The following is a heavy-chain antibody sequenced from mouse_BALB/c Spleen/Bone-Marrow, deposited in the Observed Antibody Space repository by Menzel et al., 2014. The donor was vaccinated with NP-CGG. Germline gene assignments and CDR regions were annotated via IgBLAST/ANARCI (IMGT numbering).Heavy chain of an antibody. CDR2: IHPNSGNT. V-gene: IGHV1S130*01. D-gene: IGHD1-2*01. Sequence: SGSVLVRPGASVKLSCKASGYTFTSSWMHWAKQRPGQGLEWIGEIHPNSGNTNYNEKFKGKATLTLDKSSSTAYMDLSSLTSEDSTVYYCARSRYGYYFDYWGQGTTLTVSS. CDR1: GYTFTSSW. CDR3: ARSRYGYYFDY. J-gene: IGHJ2*01.